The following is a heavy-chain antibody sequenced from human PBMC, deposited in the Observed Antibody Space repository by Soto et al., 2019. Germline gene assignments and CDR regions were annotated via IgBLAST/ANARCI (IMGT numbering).Heavy chain of an antibody. J-gene: IGHJ3*02. V-gene: IGHV1-69*13. CDR1: GGTFSSYA. Sequence: SVKVSCQASGGTFSSYAISWVRQAPGQGLEWMGGIIPIFGTANYAQKFQGRVTITADESTSTAYMELSSLRSEDTAVYYCARERDGSYLNDAFDIWGQGTMVTVSS. D-gene: IGHD1-26*01. CDR3: ARERDGSYLNDAFDI. CDR2: IIPIFGTA.